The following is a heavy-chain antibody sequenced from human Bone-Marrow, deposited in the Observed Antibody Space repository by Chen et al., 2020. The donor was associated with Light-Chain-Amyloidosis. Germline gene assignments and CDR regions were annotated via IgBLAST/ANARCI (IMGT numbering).Heavy chain of an antibody. D-gene: IGHD3-3*01. CDR3: ARDGGGGDYDFWSGYWHVPYYYYGMDV. CDR2: MSSSRSPK. Sequence: EVQLVESGGGLVQPGGSLRLSCAASGFTFSSYSMNWVRQAPGKGLEWVSYMSSSRSPKDYADSVKGRFTISRENAKNSLYLQMNSLRAEDTAVYYCARDGGGGDYDFWSGYWHVPYYYYGMDVWGQGTTVTVSS. CDR1: GFTFSSYS. J-gene: IGHJ6*02. V-gene: IGHV3-48*01.